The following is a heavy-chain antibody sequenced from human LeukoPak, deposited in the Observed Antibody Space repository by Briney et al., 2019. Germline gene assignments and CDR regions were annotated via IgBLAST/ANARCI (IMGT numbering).Heavy chain of an antibody. D-gene: IGHD6-13*01. CDR3: ARGGYSSSWDPLN. J-gene: IGHJ4*02. Sequence: SQTLSLTCTVSGGSISSYYWSWIRQPAGKGLEWIGRIYTSGSTNYNPSLKSRVTISVDKSKNQFSLKLSSVTAADTAVYYCARGGYSSSWDPLNWGQGTLVTVSS. CDR2: IYTSGST. CDR1: GGSISSYY. V-gene: IGHV4-4*07.